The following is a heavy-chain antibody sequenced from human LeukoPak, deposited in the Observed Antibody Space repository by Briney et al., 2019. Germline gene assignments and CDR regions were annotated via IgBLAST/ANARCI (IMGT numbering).Heavy chain of an antibody. CDR1: GGSISSYY. CDR2: IYYSGST. J-gene: IGHJ3*02. CDR3: ARVRSSSWYGEGAFDI. V-gene: IGHV4-59*01. Sequence: SETLSLTCTISGGSISSYYWSWIRQPPGKGLEWIGYIYYSGSTNYNPSLKSRVTISVDTSKNQFSLKLSSVTAADTAVYYCARVRSSSWYGEGAFDIWGQGTMVTVSS. D-gene: IGHD6-13*01.